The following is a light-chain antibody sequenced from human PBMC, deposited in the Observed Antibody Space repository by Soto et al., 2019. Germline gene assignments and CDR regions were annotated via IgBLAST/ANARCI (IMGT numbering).Light chain of an antibody. V-gene: IGKV3-11*01. CDR3: QYGSYLVT. CDR2: DAS. CDR1: QSVSTY. Sequence: EIVVTQSPATLSLSPGERATLSCRASQSVSTYLAWYQQKPGQGRRLLSYDASSRATGIPARFSGSGSGTDFPLTSSMVDPEYFAFYYWQYGSYLVTFGGGTKVDIK. J-gene: IGKJ4*02.